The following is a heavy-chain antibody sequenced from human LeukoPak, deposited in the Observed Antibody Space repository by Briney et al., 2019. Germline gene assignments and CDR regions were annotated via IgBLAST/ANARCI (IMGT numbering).Heavy chain of an antibody. CDR3: AKDLYTVPGACDK. Sequence: GGSLRLSCAASGFTFSTYAVSWVRQAPGKGLEWVSGISVKYNRTYYADSVEGRFTISRDISKNTLYLQMNSLNAEDTAAYYCAKDLYTVPGACDKWGQGTLVTVSS. V-gene: IGHV3-23*01. CDR1: GFTFSTYA. J-gene: IGHJ4*02. D-gene: IGHD6-19*01. CDR2: ISVKYNRT.